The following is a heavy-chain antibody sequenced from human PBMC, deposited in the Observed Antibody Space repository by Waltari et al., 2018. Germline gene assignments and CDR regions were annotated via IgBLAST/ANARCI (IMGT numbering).Heavy chain of an antibody. CDR1: GYPFTGYY. V-gene: IGHV1-2*06. J-gene: IGHJ4*02. Sequence: QVQLVQSGAEVKKPGASVKVSCKASGYPFTGYYMHWVRQAPGQGLEWRGRINPNSGGTNYAQKFQGRVTMTRDTSISTAYMELSRLRSDDTAVYYCASLVAAAGAGFDYWGQGTLVTVSS. CDR2: INPNSGGT. CDR3: ASLVAAAGAGFDY. D-gene: IGHD6-13*01.